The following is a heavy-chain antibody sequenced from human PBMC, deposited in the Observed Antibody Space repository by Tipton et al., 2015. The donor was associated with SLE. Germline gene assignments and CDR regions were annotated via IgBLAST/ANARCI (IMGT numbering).Heavy chain of an antibody. CDR1: GFTFDDYG. V-gene: IGHV3-20*01. CDR3: ARDHYYGSGSLDY. J-gene: IGHJ4*02. D-gene: IGHD3-10*01. CDR2: INWNGGNT. Sequence: SLRLSCAASGFTFDDYGMSWVRQVPGKGLEWVSNINWNGGNTGYADSVKGRFTISRDNAKNFLYLQMNSLRAEDTALYHCARDHYYGSGSLDYWGQGTLVTVSS.